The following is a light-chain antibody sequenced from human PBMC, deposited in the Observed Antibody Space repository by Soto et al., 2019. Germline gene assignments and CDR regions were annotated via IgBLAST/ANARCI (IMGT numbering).Light chain of an antibody. J-gene: IGKJ1*01. CDR3: QQYGSSPRT. CDR1: QSVSSSY. V-gene: IGKV3-20*01. Sequence: PGERATLSCRASQSVSSSYLAWYQQKPGQAPSLLMYGASNRATGFPERFSGSGSGTDFTLTISRLEPEDFAVYYCQQYGSSPRTFGQGTKVEIK. CDR2: GAS.